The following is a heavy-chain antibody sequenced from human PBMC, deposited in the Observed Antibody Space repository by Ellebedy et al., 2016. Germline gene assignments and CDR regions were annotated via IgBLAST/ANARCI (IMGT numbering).Heavy chain of an antibody. D-gene: IGHD3-16*01. J-gene: IGHJ3*01. CDR3: TRGGLDNSFDV. CDR2: ISTTSGSTI. Sequence: GESLKISXAVSGFTFTSYSMKWVRQTPGKGLEWVSYISTTSGSTIYYADSVKGRFTISRDNAKNSVYLQMNSLRDEDTAVYYCTRGGLDNSFDVWGQGTMVTVSS. CDR1: GFTFTSYS. V-gene: IGHV3-48*02.